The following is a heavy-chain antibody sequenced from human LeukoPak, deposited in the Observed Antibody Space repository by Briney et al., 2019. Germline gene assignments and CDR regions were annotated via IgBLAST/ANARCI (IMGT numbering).Heavy chain of an antibody. D-gene: IGHD5-18*01. Sequence: QPGGSLRLSCAAYGFSVSSNYMSWVRQSPGKGLEWVSLIYSGGSTYYADSVKGRFTISRDTSKNTLYFQMNSLRPEDTAVYYCASGLRAVWIQLSGPDYWGQGTLVTVSS. J-gene: IGHJ4*02. CDR1: GFSVSSNY. V-gene: IGHV3-53*01. CDR2: IYSGGST. CDR3: ASGLRAVWIQLSGPDY.